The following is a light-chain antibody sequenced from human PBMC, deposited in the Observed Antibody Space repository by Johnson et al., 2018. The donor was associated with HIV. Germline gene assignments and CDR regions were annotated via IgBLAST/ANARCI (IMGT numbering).Light chain of an antibody. CDR3: GTWDNSLSAGV. Sequence: QSVLTQPPSVSAAPGQKVTVSCSGSSSNIGNNFVSWYQQVPGTAPKLLIYDTDKRPSGIPDRFSGSKSGTSATLGISGLQTGDEAYYYCGTWDNSLSAGVFGSGTKVTVL. J-gene: IGLJ1*01. CDR2: DTD. V-gene: IGLV1-51*01. CDR1: SSNIGNNF.